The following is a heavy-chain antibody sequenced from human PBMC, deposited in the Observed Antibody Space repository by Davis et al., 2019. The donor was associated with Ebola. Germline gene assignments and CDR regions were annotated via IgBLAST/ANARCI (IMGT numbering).Heavy chain of an antibody. CDR1: GGSISSYY. CDR3: AKERSKGYSYGTGDY. V-gene: IGHV3-23*01. CDR2: ISGSGGST. Sequence: PSETLSLTCTVSGGSISSYYWSWVRQAPGKGLEWVSAISGSGGSTYYADSVKGRFTISRDNSKNTLYLQMNSLRAEDTAVYYCAKERSKGYSYGTGDYWGQGTLVTVSS. D-gene: IGHD5-18*01. J-gene: IGHJ4*02.